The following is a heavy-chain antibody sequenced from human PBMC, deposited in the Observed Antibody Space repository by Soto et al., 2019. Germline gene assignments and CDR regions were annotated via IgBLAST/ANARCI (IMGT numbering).Heavy chain of an antibody. D-gene: IGHD3-3*01. J-gene: IGHJ6*02. CDR2: INAGNGNT. CDR3: GRVRASYGMDV. V-gene: IGHV1-3*01. CDR1: GYTFTSYA. Sequence: GASVKVSCKASGYTFTSYAMHWVRQAPGQRLEWMGWINAGNGNTKYSQKFQGRVTITRDTSASTAYMELSSLRSEDTAVYYCGRVRASYGMDVWGQGTTVTVSS.